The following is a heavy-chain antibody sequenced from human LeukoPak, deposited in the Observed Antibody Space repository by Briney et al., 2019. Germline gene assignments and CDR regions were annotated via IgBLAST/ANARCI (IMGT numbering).Heavy chain of an antibody. D-gene: IGHD1-26*01. Sequence: PGGSLRLSCEASGCTFYSYWMHWVRQAPGKGLVWVSCIKSDGSITNYADSVRGRFTISRDNSKNTLYLQMNSLRAEDTAVYYCAKSECRVGAVEYWGQGTLVTFSS. V-gene: IGHV3-74*01. CDR3: AKSECRVGAVEY. CDR1: GCTFYSYW. J-gene: IGHJ4*02. CDR2: IKSDGSIT.